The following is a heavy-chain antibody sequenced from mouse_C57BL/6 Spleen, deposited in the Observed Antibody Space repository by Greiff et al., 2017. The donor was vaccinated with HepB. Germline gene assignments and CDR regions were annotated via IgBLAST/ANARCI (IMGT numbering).Heavy chain of an antibody. CDR3: AKEGYDYGYAIDY. CDR2: INPSSGYT. D-gene: IGHD2-4*01. Sequence: QVQLQQSGAELAKPGASVKLSCKASGYTFTSYWMHWVKQRPGQGLEWIGYINPSSGYTKYNQKFKDKATLTADKSSSTAYMQLSSLTYEDSAVYYCAKEGYDYGYAIDYWGQGTSVTVSS. J-gene: IGHJ4*01. V-gene: IGHV1-7*01. CDR1: GYTFTSYW.